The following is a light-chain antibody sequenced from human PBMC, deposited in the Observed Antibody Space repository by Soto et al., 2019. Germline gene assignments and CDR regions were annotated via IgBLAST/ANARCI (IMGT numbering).Light chain of an antibody. CDR1: GSNIGAGYD. J-gene: IGLJ2*01. CDR2: GTT. CDR3: KSYDTRLTAWI. Sequence: VLTQPPSVSGAPGQRVTITCSGSGSNIGAGYDVHWYQHVPGMPPRLLIFGTTNRPSIVPDRFSGSKSGTSASLAITGIQAEDEADHYCKSYDTRLTAWIFGGGTKVTVL. V-gene: IGLV1-40*01.